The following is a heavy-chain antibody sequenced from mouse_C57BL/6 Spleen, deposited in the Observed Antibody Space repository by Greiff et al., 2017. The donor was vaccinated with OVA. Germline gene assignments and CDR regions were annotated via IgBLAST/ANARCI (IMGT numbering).Heavy chain of an antibody. V-gene: IGHV2-5*01. CDR2: IWRGGST. CDR3: AKSMMVEYYAMDY. J-gene: IGHJ4*01. D-gene: IGHD2-3*01. Sequence: VQLVESGPGLVQPSQSLSITCTVSGFSLTSYGVHWVRQSPGKGLEWLGVIWRGGSTDYNAAFMSRLSITKDNSKSQVFFKMNSLQADDTAIYYCAKSMMVEYYAMDYWGQGTSVTVSS. CDR1: GFSLTSYG.